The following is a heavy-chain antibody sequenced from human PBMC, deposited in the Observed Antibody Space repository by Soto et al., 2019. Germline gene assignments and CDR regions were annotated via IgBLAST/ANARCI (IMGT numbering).Heavy chain of an antibody. CDR3: ARASSTSSTDDWYFDL. CDR2: IIPIFGTA. V-gene: IGHV1-69*12. CDR1: GGTFSSYA. J-gene: IGHJ2*01. D-gene: IGHD6-13*01. Sequence: QVQLVQSGAEVKKPGSSVKVSCKASGGTFSSYAISWVRQAPGQGLEWMGGIIPIFGTANYAQKFQGRVTITADESTSTAYMELSSLRSEDTAVYYCARASSTSSTDDWYFDLWGRGTLVTVSS.